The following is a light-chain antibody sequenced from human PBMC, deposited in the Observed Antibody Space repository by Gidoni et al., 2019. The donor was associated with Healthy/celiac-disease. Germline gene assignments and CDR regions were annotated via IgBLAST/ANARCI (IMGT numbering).Light chain of an antibody. Sequence: QSVLTQPPSASGPPGQRVTISCSGSSSNIGSNYVYWYQQLPGTAPNLLFYSNNQRPSGFPDRFSGSKSGTSASLAISGLRSEDEADYYCAAWDDSLSGWVFGGGTKLTVL. CDR1: SSNIGSNY. V-gene: IGLV1-47*02. CDR3: AAWDDSLSGWV. J-gene: IGLJ3*02. CDR2: SNN.